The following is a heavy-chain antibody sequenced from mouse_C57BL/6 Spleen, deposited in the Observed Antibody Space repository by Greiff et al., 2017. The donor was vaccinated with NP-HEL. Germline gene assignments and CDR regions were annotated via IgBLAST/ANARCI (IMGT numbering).Heavy chain of an antibody. Sequence: QVQLQQPGAELVRPGSSVKLSCKASGYTFTSYWMHWVKQRPIQGLEWIGNIDPSDSETHYNQKFKDKATLTVDTSSSTAYMQLSSLTSEDSAVYYCARGANPAWFAYWGQGTLVTVSA. CDR3: ARGANPAWFAY. CDR2: IDPSDSET. D-gene: IGHD3-1*01. J-gene: IGHJ3*01. V-gene: IGHV1-52*01. CDR1: GYTFTSYW.